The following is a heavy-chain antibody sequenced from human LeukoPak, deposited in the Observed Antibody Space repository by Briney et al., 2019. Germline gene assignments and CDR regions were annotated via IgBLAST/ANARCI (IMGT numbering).Heavy chain of an antibody. J-gene: IGHJ3*02. Sequence: GGSLRLSCAASGFSFSNYAMNWVRQATGKGLEWVSAISGSGDSTYYADSVEGRFTISRDNSKNTLYLQMNSLRAEDTALYYCAKDHDYYASGPIWGQGTMVTVSS. CDR1: GFSFSNYA. CDR3: AKDHDYYASGPI. D-gene: IGHD3-10*01. CDR2: ISGSGDST. V-gene: IGHV3-23*01.